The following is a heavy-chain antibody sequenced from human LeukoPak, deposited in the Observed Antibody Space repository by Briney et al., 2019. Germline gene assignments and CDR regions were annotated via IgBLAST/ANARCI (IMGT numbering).Heavy chain of an antibody. J-gene: IGHJ3*02. V-gene: IGHV4-59*11. Sequence: SETLSLTCAASDDSFSSHYWTWIRQPPGKGLEWIGYISYIGSTNYNPSLKSRVTISIDTSRNQFSLRLSSVTAADTAVYYCARDLVTVTKGFDIWGQGTMVSVSS. CDR3: ARDLVTVTKGFDI. CDR2: ISYIGST. CDR1: DDSFSSHY. D-gene: IGHD4-17*01.